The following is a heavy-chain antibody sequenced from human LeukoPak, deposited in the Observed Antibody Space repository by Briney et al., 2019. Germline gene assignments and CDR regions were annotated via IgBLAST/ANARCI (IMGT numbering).Heavy chain of an antibody. D-gene: IGHD3-16*01. V-gene: IGHV4-59*08. Sequence: SETLSLTCDVSGGSITSYFWGWIRQPPGQGLEWIAYIYHSGRRNSNPSLTSRLTLSIDTSKNQFSLKLGSVTAADTAVYYCVRRRTLGVSGGCCWFDPWGQGTLVTVSS. CDR1: GGSITSYF. J-gene: IGHJ5*02. CDR2: IYHSGRR. CDR3: VRRRTLGVSGGCCWFDP.